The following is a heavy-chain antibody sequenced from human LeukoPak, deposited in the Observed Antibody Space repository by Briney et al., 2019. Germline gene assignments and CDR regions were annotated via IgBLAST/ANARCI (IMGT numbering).Heavy chain of an antibody. J-gene: IGHJ5*02. V-gene: IGHV3-23*01. D-gene: IGHD3-3*01. CDR2: ISGSGDGT. Sequence: GGSLRLSCAASRFTSSICAMSWARQAPGKGLEWVSVISGSGDGTYYADSVKGRFTISRDNSKNTLYMQLTTLRVEDTAVYYCAKGGWSASPLNWFDPWGQGTLVTVSS. CDR1: RFTSSICA. CDR3: AKGGWSASPLNWFDP.